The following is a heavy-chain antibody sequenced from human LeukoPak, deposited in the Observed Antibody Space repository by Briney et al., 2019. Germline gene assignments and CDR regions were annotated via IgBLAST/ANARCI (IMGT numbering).Heavy chain of an antibody. V-gene: IGHV1-2*02. CDR1: GYTFTGYY. D-gene: IGHD6-13*01. CDR3: ARAGSSSWSISTNWFDP. CDR2: INPNSGGT. Sequence: GASVKVSCKASGYTFTGYYMHWVRQAPGQGLEWMGWINPNSGGTNYAQKFQGRVTMTRDTSISTAYMELSRLRSDDTAVYYCARAGSSSWSISTNWFDPWGQGTLVTVSS. J-gene: IGHJ5*02.